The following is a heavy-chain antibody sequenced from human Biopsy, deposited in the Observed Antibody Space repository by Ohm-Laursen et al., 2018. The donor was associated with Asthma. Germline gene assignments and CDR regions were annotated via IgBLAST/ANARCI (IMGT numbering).Heavy chain of an antibody. V-gene: IGHV3-30-3*01. J-gene: IGHJ4*02. CDR1: GFTFSSYA. CDR3: AREGIAVAHFDY. Sequence: SLRLFCAASGFTFSSYAMHWVRQAPGKGLEWVAVISYDGSNKYYTDSVKGRFTISRYNSKNTLYLQMNSLKSEDTAVYYCAREGIAVAHFDYWGQGTLVTVSS. CDR2: ISYDGSNK. D-gene: IGHD6-19*01.